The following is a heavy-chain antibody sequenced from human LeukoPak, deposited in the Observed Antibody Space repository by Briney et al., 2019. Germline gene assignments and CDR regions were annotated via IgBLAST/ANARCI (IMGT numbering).Heavy chain of an antibody. Sequence: PSETLSLTCAVSGYSISSGYYWGWIRQPPGKGLEWIGSIYHSGSTYYNPSLKRRVTISVDTSKNQFSLKLSSVTAADTAVYYCARLIYYGSGSEFDYWGQGTLVTVSS. J-gene: IGHJ4*02. CDR1: GYSISSGYY. V-gene: IGHV4-38-2*01. D-gene: IGHD3-10*01. CDR2: IYHSGST. CDR3: ARLIYYGSGSEFDY.